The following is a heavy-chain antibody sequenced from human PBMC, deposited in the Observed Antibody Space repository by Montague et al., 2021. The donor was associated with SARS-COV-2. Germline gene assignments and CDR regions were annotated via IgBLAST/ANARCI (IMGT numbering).Heavy chain of an antibody. J-gene: IGHJ6*02. CDR1: GYSFTTYW. Sequence: QSGAEVKKLGESLKISCKGSGYSFTTYWIGWVRQMPGKGLEWMGVIYPGDSDTRYSPSFQGQVTISADKSISTAYLRWSSLKASDTAMYYCARHGNPYSRTSSDGLDVWGQGTTVTVSS. CDR2: IYPGDSDT. CDR3: ARHGNPYSRTSSDGLDV. V-gene: IGHV5-51*01. D-gene: IGHD6-13*01.